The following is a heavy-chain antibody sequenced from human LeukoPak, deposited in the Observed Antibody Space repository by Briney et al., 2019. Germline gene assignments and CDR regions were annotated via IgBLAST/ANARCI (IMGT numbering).Heavy chain of an antibody. Sequence: GASVKVSCKASGYTFTGYYIHWVRQAPGQGLEWMGRIIPILGIANYAQKFQGRVTITADKSTSTAYMELSSLRSEDTAVYYCARGGGIAVAPAPPRYRTHPGDGMDVWGQGTTVTVSS. CDR2: IIPILGIA. V-gene: IGHV1-69*04. D-gene: IGHD6-19*01. CDR3: ARGGGIAVAPAPPRYRTHPGDGMDV. J-gene: IGHJ6*02. CDR1: GYTFTGYY.